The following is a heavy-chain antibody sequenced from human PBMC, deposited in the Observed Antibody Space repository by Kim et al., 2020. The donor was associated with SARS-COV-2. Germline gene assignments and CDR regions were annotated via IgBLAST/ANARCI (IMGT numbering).Heavy chain of an antibody. J-gene: IGHJ5*02. D-gene: IGHD1-26*01. Sequence: NKYYADSVKRRFPISRDNSKNTLYMQMNSLGAEDTAVYYCVKSIVGAPFDPWGQGTLVTVSS. CDR3: VKSIVGAPFDP. V-gene: IGHV3-30*02. CDR2: NK.